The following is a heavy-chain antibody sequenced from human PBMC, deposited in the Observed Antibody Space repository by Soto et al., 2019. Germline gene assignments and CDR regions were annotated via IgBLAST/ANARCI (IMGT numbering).Heavy chain of an antibody. CDR1: GDYISNRNYH. D-gene: IGHD2-8*01. CDR2: IYYSGNT. V-gene: IGHV4-39*01. CDR3: SRLSNGTPAVY. Sequence: QLQLQESGPGLVKPSETLSLTCSVSGDYISNRNYHWGWTRQPPGKGLEWIGSIYYSGNTYYNPSLKARVTISADTSKNPFSLKVASVTATDTAIYYCSRLSNGTPAVYWGAGTLVTVST. J-gene: IGHJ4*02.